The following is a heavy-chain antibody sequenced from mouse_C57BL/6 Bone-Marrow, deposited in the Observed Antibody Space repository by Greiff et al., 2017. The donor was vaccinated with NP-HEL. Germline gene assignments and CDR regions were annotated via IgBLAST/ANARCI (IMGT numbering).Heavy chain of an antibody. CDR2: ISDGGSYT. V-gene: IGHV5-4*03. J-gene: IGHJ2*01. Sequence: EVKLVESGGGLVKPGGSLKLSCAASGFTFSSYAMSWVRQTPEKRLEWVATISDGGSYTYYPDNVKGRFTISRDNAQNDLYLQMGHLTSGDTAMYYCARTGAYFDDWGQGTTLTVSS. D-gene: IGHD4-1*01. CDR3: ARTGAYFDD. CDR1: GFTFSSYA.